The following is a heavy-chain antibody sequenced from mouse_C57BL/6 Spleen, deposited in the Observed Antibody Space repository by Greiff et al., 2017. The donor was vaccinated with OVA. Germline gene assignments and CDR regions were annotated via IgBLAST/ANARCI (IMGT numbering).Heavy chain of an antibody. CDR1: GYTFTSYW. J-gene: IGHJ2*01. D-gene: IGHD1-1*01. CDR2: IYPGNSDT. CDR3: TKGTVVAPYFDY. Sequence: EVQLQQSGTVLARPGASVKMSCKTSGYTFTSYWMHWVKQRPGQGLEWIGAIYPGNSDTSYNQKFKGKAKLTAVTSASTAYMELSSLTNEDSAVYYCTKGTVVAPYFDYWGKGTTLTVAS. V-gene: IGHV1-5*01.